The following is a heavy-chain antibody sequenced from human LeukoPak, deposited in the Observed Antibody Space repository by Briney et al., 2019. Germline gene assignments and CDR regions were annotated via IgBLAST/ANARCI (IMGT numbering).Heavy chain of an antibody. Sequence: GGPLRLSCAASGFTLCSYSMNWVRQAPGKGLEWVSYISSISSSSTYFADSVKGRFTISRDNSKSTLYLHINSLRAEDPALYYCARDRHSGSYFRGDAFDIWGQGTMVTVSS. V-gene: IGHV3-48*01. CDR3: ARDRHSGSYFRGDAFDI. CDR2: ISSISSSST. J-gene: IGHJ3*02. D-gene: IGHD1-26*01. CDR1: GFTLCSYS.